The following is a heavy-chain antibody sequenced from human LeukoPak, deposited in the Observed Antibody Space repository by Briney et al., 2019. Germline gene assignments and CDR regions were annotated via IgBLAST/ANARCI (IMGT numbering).Heavy chain of an antibody. CDR3: AKDCNGGNCYIDY. CDR2: MSGRGVST. D-gene: IGHD2-15*01. J-gene: IGHJ4*02. Sequence: GGSLRLSCAASGFTFTNYAKSWVRQAPGKGLEWVSGMSGRGVSTYYADSVKGRFTISSDNSKNTLYLQMNSLRAEDTAIYYCAKDCNGGNCYIDYWGQGTLVTVAS. CDR1: GFTFTNYA. V-gene: IGHV3-23*01.